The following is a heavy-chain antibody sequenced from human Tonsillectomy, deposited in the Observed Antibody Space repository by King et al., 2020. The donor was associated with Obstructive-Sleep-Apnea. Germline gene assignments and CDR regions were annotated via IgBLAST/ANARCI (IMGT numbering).Heavy chain of an antibody. J-gene: IGHJ4*02. V-gene: IGHV3-33*06. CDR1: GFTFSRFG. Sequence: VQLVESGGGVVQPGRSLRLSCAASGFTFSRFGMHWVRQAPGKGLEWMALIWYDGFSQYYADSVKGRFTISRDNANNTLYLQMNSLRAEDTAVYYCAKTFCYTTSCYAVDNWGQGTLVTVSS. CDR2: IWYDGFSQ. CDR3: AKTFCYTTSCYAVDN. D-gene: IGHD2-2*01.